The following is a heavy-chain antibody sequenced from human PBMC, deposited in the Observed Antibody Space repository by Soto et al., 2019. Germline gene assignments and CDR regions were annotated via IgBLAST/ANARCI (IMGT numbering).Heavy chain of an antibody. J-gene: IGHJ6*02. CDR3: ARHRMRPTNYAMDV. V-gene: IGHV4-61*01. D-gene: IGHD2-8*01. CDR2: IYYSGST. Sequence: SETLSLTCTVSRGSVSSATYYWNWIRQPPGKPLEWIGYIYYSGSTNYNPSLKSRVTISLDTSNDQFSLKASDTAIYYCARHRMRPTNYAMDVWGQGTTVTVSS. CDR1: RGSVSSATYY.